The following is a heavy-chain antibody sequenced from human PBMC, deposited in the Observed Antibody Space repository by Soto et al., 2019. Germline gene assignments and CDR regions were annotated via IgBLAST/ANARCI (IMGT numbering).Heavy chain of an antibody. Sequence: GGSLRLSCAASGFTFSNAWMSWVRQAPGKGLEWVGRIKSKTDGGTTDYAAPVKGRFTISREDSKNTLYLQMNSLKTEDTAVYYCTTDRRENYYGSGSYLWISHNWFDPWGQGTLVTVSS. CDR3: TTDRRENYYGSGSYLWISHNWFDP. D-gene: IGHD3-10*01. J-gene: IGHJ5*02. CDR2: IKSKTDGGTT. CDR1: GFTFSNAW. V-gene: IGHV3-15*01.